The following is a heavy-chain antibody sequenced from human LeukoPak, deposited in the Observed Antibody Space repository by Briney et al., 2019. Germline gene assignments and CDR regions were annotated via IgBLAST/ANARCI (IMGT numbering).Heavy chain of an antibody. D-gene: IGHD3-10*01. J-gene: IGHJ5*02. Sequence: GASVKVSCKVSGYTLTELSMHWVRQARGQRLEWIGWIVVGSGNTNYAQKFQERVTITRDISTSTAYMELSSLRSEDTAVYYCAAAPSYGSGSWHWFDPWGQGTLVTVSS. CDR1: GYTLTELS. V-gene: IGHV1-58*02. CDR3: AAAPSYGSGSWHWFDP. CDR2: IVVGSGNT.